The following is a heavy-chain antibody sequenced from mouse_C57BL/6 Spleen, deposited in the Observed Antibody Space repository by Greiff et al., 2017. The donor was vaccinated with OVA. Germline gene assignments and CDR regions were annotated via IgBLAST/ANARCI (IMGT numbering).Heavy chain of an antibody. CDR1: GYTFTDYY. V-gene: IGHV1-26*01. Sequence: EVKLQQSGPELVKPGASVKISCKASGYTFTDYYMNWVKQSHGKSLEWIGDINPNNGGTSYNQKFKGKATLTVDKSSSTAYMELRSLTSEDSAVYYCARSGYGLDYWGQGTSVTVSS. J-gene: IGHJ4*01. CDR2: INPNNGGT. D-gene: IGHD4-1*01. CDR3: ARSGYGLDY.